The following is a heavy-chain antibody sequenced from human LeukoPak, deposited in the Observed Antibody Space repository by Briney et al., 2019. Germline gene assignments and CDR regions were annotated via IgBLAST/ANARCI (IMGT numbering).Heavy chain of an antibody. CDR1: GFTFGDYG. Sequence: GGTLRLSCAASGFTFGDYGMSWVRQAPAKGLEWVSGINWNGGSTGYADSVKGRFTISRDNAKNSLYLQMNSLRAEDTALYYCARDLDYDSSGYYQPFDYWGQGTLVTVSS. J-gene: IGHJ4*02. V-gene: IGHV3-20*04. D-gene: IGHD3-22*01. CDR3: ARDLDYDSSGYYQPFDY. CDR2: INWNGGST.